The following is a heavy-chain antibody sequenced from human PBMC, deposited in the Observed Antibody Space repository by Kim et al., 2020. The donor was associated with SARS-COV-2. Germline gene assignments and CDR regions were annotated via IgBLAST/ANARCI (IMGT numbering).Heavy chain of an antibody. J-gene: IGHJ5*02. CDR3: AKDYTYCGGDCYPHNWFDP. CDR2: ISGSGGST. V-gene: IGHV3-23*01. CDR1: GFTFSSYA. D-gene: IGHD2-21*02. Sequence: GGSLRLSCAASGFTFSSYAMSWVRQAPGKGLEWVSAISGSGGSTYYADSVKGRFTISRDNSKNTLYLQMNSLRAEDTAVYYCAKDYTYCGGDCYPHNWFDPWGQGTLVTVSS.